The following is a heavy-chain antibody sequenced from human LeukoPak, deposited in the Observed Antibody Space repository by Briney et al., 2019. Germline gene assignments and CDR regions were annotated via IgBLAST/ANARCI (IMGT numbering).Heavy chain of an antibody. CDR3: ARDLIAVAGTDFGY. D-gene: IGHD6-19*01. CDR1: GFTFSSYS. CDR2: ISSSSSYI. V-gene: IGHV3-21*01. Sequence: GGSLRLSCAASGFTFSSYSMNWVRQAPGKGLEWVSSISSSSSYIYYADSVKGRFTISRDNAKNSLYLQMNSLRAEDTAVYYCARDLIAVAGTDFGYWGQGTLVTVSS. J-gene: IGHJ4*02.